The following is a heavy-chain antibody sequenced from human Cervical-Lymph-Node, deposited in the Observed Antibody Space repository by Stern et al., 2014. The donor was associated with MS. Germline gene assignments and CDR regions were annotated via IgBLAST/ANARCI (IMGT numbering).Heavy chain of an antibody. CDR2: INGGNGNT. CDR3: ARDPFNY. V-gene: IGHV1-3*01. CDR1: GYTFSSYA. J-gene: IGHJ1*01. D-gene: IGHD3-10*01. Sequence: QVQLVQSGAELKKPGASVKVSCKTSGYTFSSYAIHWVRQAPGQRLEWMGWINGGNGNTQYSQNFQGRVIITRDTSAMTVYMELSGLTFEDTALYFCARDPFNYWGQGTLVTVSS.